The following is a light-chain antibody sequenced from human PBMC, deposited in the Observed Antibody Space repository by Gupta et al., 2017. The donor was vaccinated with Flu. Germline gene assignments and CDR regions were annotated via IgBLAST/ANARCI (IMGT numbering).Light chain of an antibody. CDR3: QQRHDWPFT. Sequence: PATLSLSPGDRGTLSCRASQNVFSSLAWYQQKPGQAPRLILYDASNRATGIPARFSGSGSGTDFTLIISSLEPEDFAVYYCQQRHDWPFTFGGGTKV. CDR2: DAS. CDR1: QNVFSS. J-gene: IGKJ4*01. V-gene: IGKV3-11*01.